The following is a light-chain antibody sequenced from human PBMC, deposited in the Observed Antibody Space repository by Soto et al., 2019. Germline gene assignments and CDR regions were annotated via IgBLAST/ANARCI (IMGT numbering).Light chain of an antibody. CDR1: QGISNS. CDR3: QTYNSARVT. V-gene: IGKV1-27*01. J-gene: IGKJ4*01. Sequence: DIQMTQSPSSLSASVGDRVTITCRASQGISNSLAWYQQNAGKSPKLLIYAASNLQSGVPSRFSGSGSGTDFSLTISSLQPEDVATYYCQTYNSARVTFGGGTKVELK. CDR2: AAS.